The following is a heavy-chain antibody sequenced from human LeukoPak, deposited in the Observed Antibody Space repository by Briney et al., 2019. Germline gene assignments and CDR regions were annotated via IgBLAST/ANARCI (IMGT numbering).Heavy chain of an antibody. Sequence: SETLSLTCTVSGYSISSGYYWGWIRQPPGKGLEWIGSIYHSGSTYYNPSLKSRVTISVDTSKNQFSLKLSSVTAADTAVYYCGRGITMVREDYWGQGTLVTVSS. CDR3: GRGITMVREDY. J-gene: IGHJ4*02. D-gene: IGHD3-10*01. V-gene: IGHV4-38-2*02. CDR1: GYSISSGYY. CDR2: IYHSGST.